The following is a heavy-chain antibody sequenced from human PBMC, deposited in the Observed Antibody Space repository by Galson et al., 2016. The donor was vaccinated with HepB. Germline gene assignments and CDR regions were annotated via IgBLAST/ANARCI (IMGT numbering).Heavy chain of an antibody. J-gene: IGHJ4*02. CDR3: AHRRWGAAGVGSRRPLYFDY. CDR1: GFSLSTTGVG. CDR2: IYWDDDK. Sequence: PALVKPTQTLTLTCTFSGFSLSTTGVGVGWIRQPPGKALEWLALIYWDDDKRYGPSLERRLTITKGTSKNQVVLTMTNMDPVDTATYYCAHRRWGAAGVGSRRPLYFDYWGQGTLVTVSS. D-gene: IGHD7-27*01. V-gene: IGHV2-5*05.